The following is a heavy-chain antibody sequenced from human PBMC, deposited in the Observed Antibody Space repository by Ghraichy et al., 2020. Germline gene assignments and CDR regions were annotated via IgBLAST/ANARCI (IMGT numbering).Heavy chain of an antibody. CDR3: ARDSGNYYYGMDV. D-gene: IGHD3-10*01. V-gene: IGHV4-59*01. CDR1: GGSMSGYY. Sequence: SETLSLTCTVSGGSMSGYYWSWVRQPPGKGLEWIGYFYNSGTTNYNPSLKSRFTISADTSKNQFSLKLASVTDADTAVYYCARDSGNYYYGMDVWGQGTTVTVSS. J-gene: IGHJ6*02. CDR2: FYNSGTT.